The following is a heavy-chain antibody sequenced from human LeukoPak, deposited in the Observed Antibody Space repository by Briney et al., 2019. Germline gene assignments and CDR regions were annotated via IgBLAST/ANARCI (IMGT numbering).Heavy chain of an antibody. V-gene: IGHV1-69*01. J-gene: IGHJ5*02. D-gene: IGHD6-13*01. CDR3: ATSIAAAGMDWFDP. Sequence: SVKVSCKASGGTFSSYAISWVRQAPGQGLEWMGGIIPIFGTANYAQKFQGRVTITADESTSTAYMELSSLRSEDTAVYYCATSIAAAGMDWFDPWGQGTLVTVSS. CDR2: IIPIFGTA. CDR1: GGTFSSYA.